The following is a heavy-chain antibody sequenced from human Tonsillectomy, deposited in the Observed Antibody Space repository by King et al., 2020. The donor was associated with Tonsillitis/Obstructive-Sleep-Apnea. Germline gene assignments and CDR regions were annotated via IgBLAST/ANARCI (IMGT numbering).Heavy chain of an antibody. Sequence: VQLVESGGGVVQPGRSLRLSCAASGFTFSSYGMHWGRQAPGKGLEWVAVIWYDGSNKYYADSVKGRFTISRDNSKNTLYLQMNSLRAEDTAVYYCARVRSPTTVTALWFDPWGQGTLVTVSS. CDR2: IWYDGSNK. D-gene: IGHD4-17*01. CDR1: GFTFSSYG. J-gene: IGHJ5*02. V-gene: IGHV3-33*01. CDR3: ARVRSPTTVTALWFDP.